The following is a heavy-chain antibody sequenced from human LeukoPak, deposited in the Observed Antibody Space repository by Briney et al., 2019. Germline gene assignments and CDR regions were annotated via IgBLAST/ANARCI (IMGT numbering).Heavy chain of an antibody. CDR2: IYTSGST. V-gene: IGHV4-4*07. CDR1: GGSISSYY. Sequence: SETLSLTCTVSGGSISSYYWSWIRQPAGKGLEWIGRIYTSGSTNYNPSLKSRVTMSVDTSKNQFSLKLSSVTAADTAVYYCARITYYYDSSGFWGYYYMDVWGKGTTVTISS. D-gene: IGHD3-22*01. CDR3: ARITYYYDSSGFWGYYYMDV. J-gene: IGHJ6*03.